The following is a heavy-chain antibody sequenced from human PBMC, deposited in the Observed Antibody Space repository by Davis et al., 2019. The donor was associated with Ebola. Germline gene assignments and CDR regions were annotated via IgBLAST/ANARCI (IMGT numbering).Heavy chain of an antibody. CDR1: GYTFTSYA. CDR3: ARDFYDFYNYGMDV. CDR2: INAGNGNT. J-gene: IGHJ6*02. V-gene: IGHV1-3*01. Sequence: ASVKVSCRASGYTFTSYAMHWVRQAPGQRLEWMGWINAGNGNTKYSQKFQGRVTITRDTSASTAYMELSSLRSEDTAVYYCARDFYDFYNYGMDVWGQGTTVTVSS. D-gene: IGHD3-3*01.